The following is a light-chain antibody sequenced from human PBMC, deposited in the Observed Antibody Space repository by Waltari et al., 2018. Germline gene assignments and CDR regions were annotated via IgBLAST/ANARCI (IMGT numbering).Light chain of an antibody. J-gene: IGLJ2*01. CDR2: SND. Sequence: QSVLTQPPSESGTPGQRVIISCSGSRSNIGSKTVHWSQQVPGTAPKLLIYSNDQRPSGVPDRISGSKSGTSASLAISGLQSEDEADYYCAAWDDGLNGPVFGGGTKLTVL. V-gene: IGLV1-44*01. CDR3: AAWDDGLNGPV. CDR1: RSNIGSKT.